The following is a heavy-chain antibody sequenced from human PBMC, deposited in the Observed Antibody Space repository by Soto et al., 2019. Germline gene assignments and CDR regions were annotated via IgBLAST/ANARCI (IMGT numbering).Heavy chain of an antibody. Sequence: GASVKVSFKASGYTFTSYAMHWVRQAPGQRLEWMGWINAGNGNTKYSQKFQGRVTITRDTSASTAYMELSSLRSEDTAVYYCARDIDTAMAFDYWGQGTLVTVSS. V-gene: IGHV1-3*01. CDR3: ARDIDTAMAFDY. J-gene: IGHJ4*02. CDR2: INAGNGNT. CDR1: GYTFTSYA. D-gene: IGHD5-18*01.